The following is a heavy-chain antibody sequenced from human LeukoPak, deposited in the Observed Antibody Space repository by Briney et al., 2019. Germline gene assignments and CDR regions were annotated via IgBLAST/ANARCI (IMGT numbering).Heavy chain of an antibody. V-gene: IGHV3-11*06. CDR3: ARASERYSSGLGWFDP. Sequence: PGRSLRLSCAASGFTFSDYYMSWLRQAPGKGLEWVSYISSSSSYTNYADSVKGRFTISRDNAKNSLYLQMNSLRAEDTAVYYCARASERYSSGLGWFDPWGQGTLVTVSS. D-gene: IGHD6-19*01. CDR2: ISSSSSYT. J-gene: IGHJ5*02. CDR1: GFTFSDYY.